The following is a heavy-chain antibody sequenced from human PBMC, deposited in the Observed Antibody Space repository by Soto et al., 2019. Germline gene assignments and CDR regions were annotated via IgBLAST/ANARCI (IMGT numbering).Heavy chain of an antibody. Sequence: ASVKVSCKASGYTFTNYGISWVRQAPGQGLEWMGWISVYDGNRNYAQKLQGRVTMTTDTSTSTAYMELRSLTSGDAAVYYCARTSGPGNWFDPWGQGTLVTVSS. CDR3: ARTSGPGNWFDP. J-gene: IGHJ5*02. V-gene: IGHV1-18*01. CDR2: ISVYDGNR. CDR1: GYTFTNYG. D-gene: IGHD3-10*01.